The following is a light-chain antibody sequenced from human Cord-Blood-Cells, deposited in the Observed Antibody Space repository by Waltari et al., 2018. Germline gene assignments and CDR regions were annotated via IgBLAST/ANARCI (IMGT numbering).Light chain of an antibody. V-gene: IGLV1-40*01. J-gene: IGLJ3*02. CDR3: QSYDSSLSGWV. Sequence: QSVLTQPPSVSGAPGRRVTTSCTGTSSNIGAGYDVHWYQQLPGTAPKLLIYGNSNRPSGVPDRFSGSKSGTSASLVITGLQAEDEADYYCQSYDSSLSGWVFGGGTKLTVL. CDR2: GNS. CDR1: SSNIGAGYD.